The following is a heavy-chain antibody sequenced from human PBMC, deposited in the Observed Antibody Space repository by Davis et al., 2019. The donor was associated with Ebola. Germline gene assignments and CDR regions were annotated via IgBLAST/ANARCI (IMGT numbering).Heavy chain of an antibody. CDR3: ARDADEYQLLYGVDY. V-gene: IGHV3-33*01. D-gene: IGHD2-2*02. Sequence: SCKASGGTFSSYAMHWVRQAPGKGLEWVAVIWYDGSNKYYADSVKGRFTISRDNSKNTLYLQMNSLRAEDTAVYYCARDADEYQLLYGVDYWGQGTLVTVSS. CDR1: GGTFSSYA. J-gene: IGHJ4*02. CDR2: IWYDGSNK.